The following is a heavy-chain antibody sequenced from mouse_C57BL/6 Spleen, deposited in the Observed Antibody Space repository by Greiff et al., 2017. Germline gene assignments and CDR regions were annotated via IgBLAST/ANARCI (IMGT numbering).Heavy chain of an antibody. CDR2: IDPANSNT. CDR1: GYAFTSYW. CDR3: GRRGFLDY. J-gene: IGHJ2*01. V-gene: IGHV1-69*01. Sequence: VQLQQSGAELVMPGASVKLSCKASGYAFTSYWMHWVKQRPGQGLEWIGEIDPANSNTNYNRKFKGKSTMTADKSSSTAYMQLSSLTSEDSAVYYCGRRGFLDYWGLGTTLTVSS.